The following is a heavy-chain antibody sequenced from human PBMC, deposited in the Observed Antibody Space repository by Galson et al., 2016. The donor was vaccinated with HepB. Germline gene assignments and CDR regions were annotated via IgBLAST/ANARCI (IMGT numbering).Heavy chain of an antibody. D-gene: IGHD2-15*01. J-gene: IGHJ3*02. CDR3: AVDSGYLDPYEPFDI. CDR1: GKMFTELS. V-gene: IGHV1-24*01. Sequence: SVKVSCKVSGKMFTELSIHWVRQAPGKGLEWLGGFDSEPGEIVYAQKFQGRVNMTEDASTDTAYVELNSLRLEDTGVYFCAVDSGYLDPYEPFDIWGQGTMVIVSS. CDR2: FDSEPGEI.